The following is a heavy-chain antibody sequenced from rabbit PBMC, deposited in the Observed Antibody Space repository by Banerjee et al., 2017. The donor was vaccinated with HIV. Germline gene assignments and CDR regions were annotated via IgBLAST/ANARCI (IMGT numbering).Heavy chain of an antibody. CDR1: RFDFSTYS. J-gene: IGHJ2*01. CDR3: ARNYVNAFDP. Sequence: ELVESGGGLVQPGGSLKLSCKASRFDFSTYSMSWVRQAPGKGLEWIACIDTNDGDTDYANWPKGRFTISKTSSTTVTLQMTSLTAADTATYFCARNYVNAFDPRGPGTLVTVS. CDR2: IDTNDGDT. D-gene: IGHD1-1*01. V-gene: IGHV1S45*01.